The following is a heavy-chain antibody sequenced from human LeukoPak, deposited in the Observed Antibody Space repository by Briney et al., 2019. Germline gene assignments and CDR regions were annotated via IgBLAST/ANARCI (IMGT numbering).Heavy chain of an antibody. CDR1: GFTFSSYG. V-gene: IGHV3-23*01. Sequence: GGSLRLSCAASGFTFSSYGMSWVRQAPGKGLEGVSTITDSGRTTYYADSVKGRFTISRDNSKDTLYLHMNSLRVEDTAVYYCAKSSSGYYYDYWGQGTLVTVSS. J-gene: IGHJ4*02. CDR3: AKSSSGYYYDY. CDR2: ITDSGRTT. D-gene: IGHD3-22*01.